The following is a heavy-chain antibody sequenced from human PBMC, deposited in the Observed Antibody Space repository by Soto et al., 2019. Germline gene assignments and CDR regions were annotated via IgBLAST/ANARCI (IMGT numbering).Heavy chain of an antibody. CDR3: ARGGGFYSYRDV. V-gene: IGHV4-34*01. D-gene: IGHD5-12*01. CDR2: INHSGST. Sequence: PSETLSLTCAVYGGSFSGYYWTWIRQPPGKGLEWIGEINHSGSTNYNPSLKSRVTISVDPSKNQFSLNLISVTAAATAEYYSARGGGFYSYRDVWDRGTPVTVS. J-gene: IGHJ6*03. CDR1: GGSFSGYY.